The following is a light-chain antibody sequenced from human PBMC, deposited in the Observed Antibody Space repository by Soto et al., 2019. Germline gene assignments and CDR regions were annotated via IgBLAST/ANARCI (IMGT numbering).Light chain of an antibody. CDR1: QSVSSSY. CDR2: GAS. CDR3: QQYGSSLFT. V-gene: IGKV3-20*01. Sequence: EFVLTQSPGTLSLSPGERATLSCRASQSVSSSYLAWYQQKPGQAPRLLINGASRRATGIPDRFSGSGSGTDFTLTISRLEPEDFAVYYCQQYGSSLFTFGPGTKVDIK. J-gene: IGKJ3*01.